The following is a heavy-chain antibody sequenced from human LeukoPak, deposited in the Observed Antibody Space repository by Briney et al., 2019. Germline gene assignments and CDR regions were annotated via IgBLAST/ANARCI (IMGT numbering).Heavy chain of an antibody. CDR3: ARSRVGP. V-gene: IGHV4-31*03. CDR1: GGSISSGGYY. J-gene: IGHJ5*02. CDR2: IYYSGST. D-gene: IGHD1-26*01. Sequence: PSETLSLTCTVSGGSISSGGYYWSWSRQHPGKGLEWIGHIYYSGSTYYNASLKSRVSISIDTSKNQFSLKLTSVTAADTAVYYCARSRVGPWGQGTLVTVSS.